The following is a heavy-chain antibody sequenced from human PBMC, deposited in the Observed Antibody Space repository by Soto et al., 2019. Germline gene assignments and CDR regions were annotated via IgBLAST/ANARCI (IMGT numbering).Heavy chain of an antibody. CDR1: GGSISSYY. CDR2: IYYSGST. V-gene: IGHV4-59*01. Sequence: ASETLSLTCTVSGGSISSYYWSWIRQPPGKGLEWIGFIYYSGSTNYNPSLKSRVTISVDTSKNQFSLKLSSVTAADTAVYYCARDRDYYDSSGYQFYLDYWGQGPLVTVSS. D-gene: IGHD3-22*01. J-gene: IGHJ4*02. CDR3: ARDRDYYDSSGYQFYLDY.